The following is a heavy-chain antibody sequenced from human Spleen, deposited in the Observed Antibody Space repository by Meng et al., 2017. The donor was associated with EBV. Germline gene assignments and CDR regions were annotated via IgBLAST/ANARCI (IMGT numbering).Heavy chain of an antibody. CDR1: GGSITETHW. D-gene: IGHD3-10*01. Sequence: QGQLQESGQGLVKPSGTLSLPCTVSGGSITETHWWGWVRQSPGKGLEWIGEIYHSGSSKYNPSFNRRVTISVDKSKNQFSLKVTSVTAADTAMYYCARVELGSAYYFDYWGQGTLVTVSS. V-gene: IGHV4-4*02. J-gene: IGHJ4*02. CDR3: ARVELGSAYYFDY. CDR2: IYHSGSS.